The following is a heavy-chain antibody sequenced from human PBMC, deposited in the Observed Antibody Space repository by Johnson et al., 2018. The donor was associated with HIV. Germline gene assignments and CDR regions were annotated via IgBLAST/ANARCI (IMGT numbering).Heavy chain of an antibody. D-gene: IGHD1-26*01. J-gene: IGHJ3*02. Sequence: VQLVESGGGVVQPGRSLRLSCAASGFTFDDYGMSWVRQAPGKGLEWVSGINWNGGSTGYADSVKGRFTISRDISKNTLYLQMNSLRVEDTAFYYCTFVSGSYRSGAFDIWGRGTMVTVSS. CDR3: TFVSGSYRSGAFDI. CDR1: GFTFDDYG. CDR2: INWNGGST. V-gene: IGHV3-20*04.